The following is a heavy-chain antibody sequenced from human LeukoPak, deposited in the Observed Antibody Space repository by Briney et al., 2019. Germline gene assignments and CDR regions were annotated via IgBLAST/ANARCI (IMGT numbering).Heavy chain of an antibody. CDR1: GFTFSSYE. CDR2: ISSSGSTI. D-gene: IGHD5-18*01. Sequence: GGSLRLSCAASGFTFSSYEMNWVRQAPGKGLEWVSYISSSGSTIYYAGSVKGRFTISRDNAKNSLYLQMNSLRAEDTAVYYCAAQYSYGYELTHDYWGQGTLVTVSS. J-gene: IGHJ4*02. CDR3: AAQYSYGYELTHDY. V-gene: IGHV3-48*03.